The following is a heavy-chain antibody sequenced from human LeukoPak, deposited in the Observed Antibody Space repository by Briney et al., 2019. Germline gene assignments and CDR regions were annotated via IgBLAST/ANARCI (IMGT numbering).Heavy chain of an antibody. CDR3: ARVMGGTDAFDI. V-gene: IGHV4-34*01. D-gene: IGHD1-1*01. J-gene: IGHJ3*02. Sequence: RPSETLSLTCAVYGGSFSGYYWSWIRQPPGKGLEWIGEINHSGSTNYNPSLKSRVTISVDRSKNQFSLKLSSVTAADTAVYYCARVMGGTDAFDIWGQGTMVTVSS. CDR1: GGSFSGYY. CDR2: INHSGST.